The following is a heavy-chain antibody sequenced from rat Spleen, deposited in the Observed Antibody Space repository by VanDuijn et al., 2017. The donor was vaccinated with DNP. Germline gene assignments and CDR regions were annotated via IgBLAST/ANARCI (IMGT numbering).Heavy chain of an antibody. CDR3: TREPNYGGDSDYVNY. CDR1: GFNFNDYW. J-gene: IGHJ2*01. CDR2: INKDSSTI. V-gene: IGHV4-2*01. D-gene: IGHD1-11*01. Sequence: EVKLVESGGGLVQPGRSLKLSCAASGFNFNDYWMGWVRQAPGKGLEWIGEINKDSSTIDYNPSLKDKFTISRDNAQNTLYLQTSTLGSEETAIYFGTREPNYGGDSDYVNYWGQGVMVTVSS.